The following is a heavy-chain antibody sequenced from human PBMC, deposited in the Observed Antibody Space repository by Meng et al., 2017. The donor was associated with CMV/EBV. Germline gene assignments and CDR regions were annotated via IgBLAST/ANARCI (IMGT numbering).Heavy chain of an antibody. Sequence: GESLKISCAASGFTFSSYEMNWVRQAPGKGLEWVSYISSIGSTIYYADSVKGRFTISRDNAKNSLYLQMNSLRAEDTAVYYCASSKGVYDSSGYYSYGMDVWGQGTTVTVSS. CDR2: ISSIGSTI. J-gene: IGHJ6*02. D-gene: IGHD3-22*01. CDR1: GFTFSSYE. V-gene: IGHV3-48*03. CDR3: ASSKGVYDSSGYYSYGMDV.